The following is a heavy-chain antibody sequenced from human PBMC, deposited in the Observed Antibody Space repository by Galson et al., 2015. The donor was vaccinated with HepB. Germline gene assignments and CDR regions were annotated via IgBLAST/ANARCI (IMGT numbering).Heavy chain of an antibody. D-gene: IGHD6-13*01. J-gene: IGHJ5*02. V-gene: IGHV1-69*04. CDR2: IIPILGIA. Sequence: SVKVSCKASGGTFSSYTISWVRQAPGQGLEWMGRIIPILGIANYAQKFQGRVTITAAKSTSTAYMELSSLRSEDTAAYYFAGDRGGSSWTSHIQYNWFDPWCQGTLVTVSS. CDR3: AGDRGGSSWTSHIQYNWFDP. CDR1: GGTFSSYT.